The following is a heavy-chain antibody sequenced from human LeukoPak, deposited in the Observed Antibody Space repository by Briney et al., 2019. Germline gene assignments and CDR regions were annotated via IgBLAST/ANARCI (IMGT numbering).Heavy chain of an antibody. D-gene: IGHD6-13*01. CDR3: ATVFQQRGYYYMDV. J-gene: IGHJ6*03. V-gene: IGHV1-24*01. Sequence: ASVKVTCKFSGNSLIYLSMHWVREAPGKVLEWLGGLDPEGGGLIYAQNFQGRVIMTEDTSTDTAYMELSSLKSEDTGVYYCATVFQQRGYYYMDVWGKGTTVTVSS. CDR2: LDPEGGGL. CDR1: GNSLIYLS.